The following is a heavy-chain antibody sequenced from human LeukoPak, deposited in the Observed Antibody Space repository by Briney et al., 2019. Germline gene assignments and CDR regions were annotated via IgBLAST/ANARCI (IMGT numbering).Heavy chain of an antibody. D-gene: IGHD3-22*01. CDR2: IHYSGST. CDR1: GGSISSYY. V-gene: IGHV4-59*01. J-gene: IGHJ4*02. Sequence: SETLSLTCTVSGGSISSYYWSWIRQPPGKGLEWIGYIHYSGSTNYNPSLKSRVTISVDTSKNQFSLKLSSVTAADTAVYYCARYYDSSGSLDYWGQGTLVTVSS. CDR3: ARYYDSSGSLDY.